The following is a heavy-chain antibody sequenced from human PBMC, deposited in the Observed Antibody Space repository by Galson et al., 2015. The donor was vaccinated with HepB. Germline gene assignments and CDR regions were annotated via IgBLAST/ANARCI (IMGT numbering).Heavy chain of an antibody. V-gene: IGHV3-23*01. J-gene: IGHJ3*02. CDR2: ISGGGGST. CDR1: GFTYSSYA. Sequence: SLRLSCAASGFTYSSYAMSWVRQAPGKGLEWVSAISGGGGSTYYADSVKGRFTISRDNSKNTLYLQMNSLRAEDTAVYYCAKGRWGAFDIWGQGTMVTVSS. D-gene: IGHD3-16*01. CDR3: AKGRWGAFDI.